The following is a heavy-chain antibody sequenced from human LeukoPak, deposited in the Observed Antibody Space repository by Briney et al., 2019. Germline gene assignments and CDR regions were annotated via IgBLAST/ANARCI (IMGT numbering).Heavy chain of an antibody. Sequence: PSETLSLTCAVYGGSFSGYYWGWIRQPPGKGLEWIGSIYYSGSTYYNPSLKSRVTISVDTSKNQFSLKLSSVTAADTAVYYCARSTSGSGWYSTSDFDYWGQGTLVTVSS. CDR2: IYYSGST. J-gene: IGHJ4*02. V-gene: IGHV4-34*01. CDR3: ARSTSGSGWYSTSDFDY. CDR1: GGSFSGYY. D-gene: IGHD6-19*01.